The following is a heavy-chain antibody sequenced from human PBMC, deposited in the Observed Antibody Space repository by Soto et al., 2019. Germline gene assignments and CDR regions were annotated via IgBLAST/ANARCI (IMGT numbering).Heavy chain of an antibody. CDR2: IKQDGSEK. Sequence: GGSLRLSCAASGFTFSSYWMSWVRQAPGKGLEWVANIKQDGSEKYYVDSVKGRFTISRDNAKNSLYLQMNSLRAEATAVYYCARGGSSSSSRPDAFDIWGQGTMVTVSS. CDR3: ARGGSSSSSRPDAFDI. V-gene: IGHV3-7*03. J-gene: IGHJ3*02. CDR1: GFTFSSYW. D-gene: IGHD6-6*01.